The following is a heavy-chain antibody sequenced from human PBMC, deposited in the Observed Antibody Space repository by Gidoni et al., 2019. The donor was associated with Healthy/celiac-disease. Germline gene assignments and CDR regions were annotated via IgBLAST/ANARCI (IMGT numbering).Heavy chain of an antibody. V-gene: IGHV4-34*01. J-gene: IGHJ5*02. CDR1: GGSLSGYY. Sequence: QVQLQQWGAGLLKPSETLSPPCALFGGSLSGYYWSWIRQPPGKGLEWIGEINHSGSTNYYPSLKSRVTISVDTSKNQFSLKLSSVTAADTAVYYCARIWYSSSWYRRFDPWGQGTLVTVSS. CDR2: INHSGST. D-gene: IGHD6-13*01. CDR3: ARIWYSSSWYRRFDP.